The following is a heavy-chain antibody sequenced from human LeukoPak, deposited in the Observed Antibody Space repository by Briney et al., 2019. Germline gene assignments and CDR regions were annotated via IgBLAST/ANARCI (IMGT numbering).Heavy chain of an antibody. J-gene: IGHJ3*02. V-gene: IGHV4-61*02. Sequence: PSQTLSLTCTVSGDSISGGDYYWSWIRQPAGKGLEWIGRISSSGSTNYNPSLKSRVTISVDTSKNQFSLKLSSVTAADTAVYFCARGPYSYDSSGAFDIWGQGTMVTVSS. CDR2: ISSSGST. D-gene: IGHD3-22*01. CDR1: GDSISGGDYY. CDR3: ARGPYSYDSSGAFDI.